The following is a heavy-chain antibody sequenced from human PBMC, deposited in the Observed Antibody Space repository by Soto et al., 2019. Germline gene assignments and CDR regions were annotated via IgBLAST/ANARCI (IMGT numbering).Heavy chain of an antibody. Sequence: TLSLTCSVSGGSINSDDSFWGWVRQSPGKGLEWIGSLYYGGSTFYNPSLKSRVTISLDTSKNQFSLRLTSVTAADTAIYYCARQLPVGATSWFDPWGQGTLVTVSS. D-gene: IGHD1-26*01. CDR3: ARQLPVGATSWFDP. CDR2: LYYGGST. V-gene: IGHV4-39*01. J-gene: IGHJ5*02. CDR1: GGSINSDDSF.